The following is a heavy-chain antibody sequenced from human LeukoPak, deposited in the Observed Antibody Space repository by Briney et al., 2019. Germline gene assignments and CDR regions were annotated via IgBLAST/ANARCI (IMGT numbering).Heavy chain of an antibody. Sequence: PGGSLRLSCAASGFTFSSYWMHWVRQAPGKGLVWVSRINSDGSSTRYADSVKGRFTISRVNAKNTLYLQMNSLRAEDTAVYYCARDPTNPYCSGGSCYSNWFDPWGQGTLVTVSS. J-gene: IGHJ5*02. CDR2: INSDGSST. CDR3: ARDPTNPYCSGGSCYSNWFDP. D-gene: IGHD2-15*01. CDR1: GFTFSSYW. V-gene: IGHV3-74*01.